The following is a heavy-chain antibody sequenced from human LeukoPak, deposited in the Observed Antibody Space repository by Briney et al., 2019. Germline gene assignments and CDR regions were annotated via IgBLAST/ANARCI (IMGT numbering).Heavy chain of an antibody. CDR2: IYSGGST. CDR1: GFTVSSNY. D-gene: IGHD6-13*01. CDR3: ARDLRGIAAAIWDCAFDI. Sequence: PGGSLRLSCAASGFTVSSNYMSWVRQAPGKGLEWVSVIYSGGSTYYADSVKGRFTISRDNSKNTLYLQMNSLRAEDTAVYYCARDLRGIAAAIWDCAFDIWGQGTMVTVSS. J-gene: IGHJ3*02. V-gene: IGHV3-53*01.